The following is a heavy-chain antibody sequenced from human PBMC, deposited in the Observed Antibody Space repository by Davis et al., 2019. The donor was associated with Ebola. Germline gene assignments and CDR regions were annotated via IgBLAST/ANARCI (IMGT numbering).Heavy chain of an antibody. D-gene: IGHD1-26*01. CDR1: GFTFSSYD. CDR3: VKDRRGSYAFDI. V-gene: IGHV3-64D*06. J-gene: IGHJ3*02. CDR2: INDNGGRT. Sequence: GESLKISCAASGFTFSSYDMHWVRQAPGRGLDFVSGINDNGGRTHYADSVKGRFIISRDSSRSTVYLQMSSLTVDDTALYYCVKDRRGSYAFDIWGQGTMVTVSA.